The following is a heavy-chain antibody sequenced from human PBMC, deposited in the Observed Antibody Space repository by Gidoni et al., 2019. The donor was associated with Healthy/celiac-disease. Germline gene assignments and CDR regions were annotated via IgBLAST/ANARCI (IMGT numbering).Heavy chain of an antibody. CDR1: GFNFSSHA. CDR3: AKDSGGVNLYYFDY. Sequence: EVQLLESGGGLVQPGGSLRLSCAPSGFNFSSHAMGWVRQAPGQGVEWVSAISGSGGSTYYADSVKGRFTISRDNSKNTLYLQMNSLRAEDTAVYYCAKDSGGVNLYYFDYWGQGTLVTVSS. J-gene: IGHJ4*02. CDR2: ISGSGGST. D-gene: IGHD3-16*01. V-gene: IGHV3-23*01.